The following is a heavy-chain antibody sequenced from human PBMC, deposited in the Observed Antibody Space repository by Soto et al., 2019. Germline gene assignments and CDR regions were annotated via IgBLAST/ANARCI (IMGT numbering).Heavy chain of an antibody. D-gene: IGHD3-10*01. J-gene: IGHJ4*02. CDR1: GFIFSNNW. CDR3: ARGAGGLDY. V-gene: IGHV3-74*01. Sequence: EVQLAESGGGFVQPGGSLRLSCAASGFIFSNNWIHWVRQAPGKGLEWVSHINNDGSDTSYADSVKGRFTISRDNAKNTVFLQMNSLRAEDTAMYYCARGAGGLDYWGQGTLVTVSS. CDR2: INNDGSDT.